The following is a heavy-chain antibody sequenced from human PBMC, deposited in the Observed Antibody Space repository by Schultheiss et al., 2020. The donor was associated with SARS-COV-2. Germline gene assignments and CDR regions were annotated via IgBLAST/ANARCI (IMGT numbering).Heavy chain of an antibody. V-gene: IGHV1-2*06. Sequence: GGSLRLSCAASGFTFSSYGMHWVRQAPGQGLEWMGRINPNSGGTNYAQKFQGRVTMTRDTSISTAYMELSRLRSDDTAVYYCARDETGIYYYYYGMDVWGQGTTVTVSS. J-gene: IGHJ6*02. D-gene: IGHD1-1*01. CDR3: ARDETGIYYYYYGMDV. CDR2: INPNSGGT. CDR1: GFTFSSYG.